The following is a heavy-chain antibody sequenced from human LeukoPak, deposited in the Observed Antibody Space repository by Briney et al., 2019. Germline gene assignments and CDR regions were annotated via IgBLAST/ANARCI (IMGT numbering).Heavy chain of an antibody. CDR2: ISGSGDST. D-gene: IGHD5-12*01. CDR1: GFSVRSNY. Sequence: GGSLRLLCAASGFSVRSNYMSWVRQAPGKGLEWVSVISGSGDSTYYADSVEGRCTISRDNSKDALYLQMNSLRAEDTAVYYCARVGYSGYDYDYWGQGTLVTVSS. CDR3: ARVGYSGYDYDY. J-gene: IGHJ4*02. V-gene: IGHV3-23*01.